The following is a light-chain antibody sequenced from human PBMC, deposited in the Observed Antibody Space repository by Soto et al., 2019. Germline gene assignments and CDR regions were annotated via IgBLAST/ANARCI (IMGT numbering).Light chain of an antibody. CDR1: QSVSSN. J-gene: IGKJ1*01. V-gene: IGKV3-15*01. Sequence: EIVMTQSPATLSVSPGERATLSCRASQSVSSNLAWYQQKPGQAPRLLIYGASTRATGIPARFSGSGSGTEFTLTISCLQSEDSAIYYCQQYNNWGGTFGQGTKEEIK. CDR2: GAS. CDR3: QQYNNWGGT.